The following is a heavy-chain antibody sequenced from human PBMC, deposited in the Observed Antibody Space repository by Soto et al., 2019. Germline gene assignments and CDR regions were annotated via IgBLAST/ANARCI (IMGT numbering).Heavy chain of an antibody. Sequence: GGSLRLSCAASGFTFSSYAMHWVRQAPGKGLEWVAVISYDGSNKYYADSVKGRFTISRDNSKNTLYLQMNSLRAEDTAVYYCARDIHDYGDYRWYYYYGMDVWGQGTTVTVSS. CDR1: GFTFSSYA. CDR3: ARDIHDYGDYRWYYYYGMDV. V-gene: IGHV3-30-3*01. J-gene: IGHJ6*02. CDR2: ISYDGSNK. D-gene: IGHD4-17*01.